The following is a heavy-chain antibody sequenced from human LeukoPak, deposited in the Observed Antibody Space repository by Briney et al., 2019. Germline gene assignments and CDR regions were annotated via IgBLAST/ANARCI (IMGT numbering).Heavy chain of an antibody. V-gene: IGHV3-15*01. CDR1: GSAFRNAW. CDR2: IKSTSDGGTT. Sequence: PGGSLRLSCAASGSAFRNAWMTWVRQPPGKGLEWVGRIKSTSDGGTTDYAAPVRGRFTISRDDSRNTLYLQMNNLKTEDTAVYYCTTRLPYDYVWGTYRYFDYWGQGTLVTVSS. CDR3: TTRLPYDYVWGTYRYFDY. D-gene: IGHD3-16*02. J-gene: IGHJ4*02.